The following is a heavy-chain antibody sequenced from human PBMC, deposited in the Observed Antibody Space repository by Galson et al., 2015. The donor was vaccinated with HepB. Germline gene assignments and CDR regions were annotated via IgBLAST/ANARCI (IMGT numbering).Heavy chain of an antibody. V-gene: IGHV2-70*17. CDR1: GFSLNTRGMC. J-gene: IGHJ4*02. CDR2: IVWDDDR. CDR3: ARMLCGSGSTQNFDY. D-gene: IGHD3-22*01. Sequence: PALVKPTQPLTLTCTFSGFSLNTRGMCVTWIRQPPGKALEWLARIVWDDDRFYSTSLKTRLTISKDTSKTQVVLTMTNVDPVDTATYYCARMLCGSGSTQNFDYWGQGTLVTVSS.